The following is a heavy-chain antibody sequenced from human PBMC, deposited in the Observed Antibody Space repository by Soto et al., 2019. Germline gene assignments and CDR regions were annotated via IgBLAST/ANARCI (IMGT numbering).Heavy chain of an antibody. V-gene: IGHV4-34*01. D-gene: IGHD5-12*01. Sequence: SETLSLTCDVYGGTFSRYYWNWIRQPPGKGLEWLGEINHSGSTNYNPSLESRVTISLDTSKTQFSLKLTSVTAADTAVYYCARGEGRLVGTWFDPWGQGTLVTVSS. CDR2: INHSGST. CDR1: GGTFSRYY. J-gene: IGHJ5*02. CDR3: ARGEGRLVGTWFDP.